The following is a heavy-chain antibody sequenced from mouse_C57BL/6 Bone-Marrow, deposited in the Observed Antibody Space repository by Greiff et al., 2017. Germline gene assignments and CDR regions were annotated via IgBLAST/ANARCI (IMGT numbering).Heavy chain of an antibody. Sequence: LQQSGGGLVQPGGSMKLSCAASGFTFSDAWMDWVRQSPEKGLEWVAEIRNKANNHATYYAESVKGRFTISRGDSKSSVYLQMNSVRAEDTGIYDCTGDYGSSGDYFDYWGQGTTLTVSS. CDR1: GFTFSDAW. V-gene: IGHV6-6*01. CDR2: IRNKANNHAT. J-gene: IGHJ2*01. D-gene: IGHD1-1*01. CDR3: TGDYGSSGDYFDY.